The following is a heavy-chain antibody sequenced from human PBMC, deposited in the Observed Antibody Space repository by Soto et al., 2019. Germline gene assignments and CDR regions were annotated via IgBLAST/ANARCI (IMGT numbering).Heavy chain of an antibody. CDR1: GGSINSTLYS. Sequence: ETLSLTCTVSGGSINSTLYSWGWIRQPPGKGLEYFGSIYYTGSTFSYPSLKDRLTMSVDTSKNQFSLRLSSVTAADTALYYCVRHVEGDCSATDCYFGNWFDPWGQGTLVTVSS. D-gene: IGHD2-15*01. J-gene: IGHJ5*02. CDR2: IYYTGST. V-gene: IGHV4-39*01. CDR3: VRHVEGDCSATDCYFGNWFDP.